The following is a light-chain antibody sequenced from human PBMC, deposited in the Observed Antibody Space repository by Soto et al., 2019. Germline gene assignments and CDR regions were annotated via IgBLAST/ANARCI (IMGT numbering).Light chain of an antibody. Sequence: DIQMTQSPSTLSASIGDRVTITCRASQSVGDSLAWYQQKPGKAPNILIYGASTLETGVPSRFSGSGSWTDFTLTISGLQPDDVATYFCLQHIGYSWTFGQGTKVEVK. CDR2: GAS. CDR1: QSVGDS. J-gene: IGKJ1*01. V-gene: IGKV1-5*03. CDR3: LQHIGYSWT.